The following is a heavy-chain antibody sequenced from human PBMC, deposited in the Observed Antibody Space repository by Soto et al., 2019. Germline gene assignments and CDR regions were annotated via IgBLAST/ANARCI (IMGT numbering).Heavy chain of an antibody. CDR3: AMSNSNDLYYHFES. J-gene: IGHJ4*02. V-gene: IGHV3-9*02. D-gene: IGHD3-22*01. CDR1: GFISSNYD. CDR2: INWNSDTI. Sequence: PWGSLRLARVSAGFISSNYDVSWVRQDPGKGLEWVSGINWNSDTIGYADSVKGRFTVSRDNAKGSLLLQMSSLRAEDTAVYFCAMSNSNDLYYHFESWGQGTPVTVSS.